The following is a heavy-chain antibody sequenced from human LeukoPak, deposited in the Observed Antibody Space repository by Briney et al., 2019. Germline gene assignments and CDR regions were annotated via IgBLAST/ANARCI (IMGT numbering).Heavy chain of an antibody. Sequence: SETLSLTCAVSGYSISTAYYWGWIRQPPGKGLEWIGSIYHSGSTYYNPSLKGRVTISVDTSKNQFSLKLSSVTAADTAVYYCARGPFNWFDPWGQGALVTVSP. J-gene: IGHJ5*02. V-gene: IGHV4-38-2*01. CDR3: ARGPFNWFDP. CDR2: IYHSGST. CDR1: GYSISTAYY.